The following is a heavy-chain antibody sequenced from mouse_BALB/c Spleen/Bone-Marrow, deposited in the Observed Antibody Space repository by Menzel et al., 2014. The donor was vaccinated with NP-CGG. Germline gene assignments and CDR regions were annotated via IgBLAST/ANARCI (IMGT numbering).Heavy chain of an antibody. CDR1: GYTFTSYW. J-gene: IGHJ4*01. CDR3: ARGTARAMMDY. Sequence: QVQLKDSGTELVKPGASVKLSCKASGYTFTSYWIHWGKQGPGQGLEWIGEIHPSNGRTNYSEKFKTKATLTVDKSSSTAHMQLSSLTSEDSAVYYCARGTARAMMDYWGQGTSVTVSS. V-gene: IGHV1S81*02. D-gene: IGHD3-2*01. CDR2: IHPSNGRT.